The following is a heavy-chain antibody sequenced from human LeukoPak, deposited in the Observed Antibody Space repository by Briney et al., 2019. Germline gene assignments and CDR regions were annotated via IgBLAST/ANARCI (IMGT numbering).Heavy chain of an antibody. D-gene: IGHD3-22*01. V-gene: IGHV3-48*01. CDR3: ARDPVGSSGYTRLDY. J-gene: IGHJ4*02. CDR2: ISSSSSTI. CDR1: GFTFSSYS. Sequence: PGGSLRLSCAASGFTFSSYSMNWVRQAPGKGLEWVSYISSSSSTIYYADSVKGRFTISRDNAKNSLYLQMNSLRAEDTAVYYCARDPVGSSGYTRLDYWGQGTLVTVSS.